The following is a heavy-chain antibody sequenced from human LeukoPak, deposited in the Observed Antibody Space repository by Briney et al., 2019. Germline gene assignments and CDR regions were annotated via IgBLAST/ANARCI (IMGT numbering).Heavy chain of an antibody. CDR1: GYTFTSYY. CDR3: ARVVQSTDSSGFYLPEYFQH. J-gene: IGHJ1*01. Sequence: ASVKVSCKASGYTFTSYYMHWVRQAPGQGLEWMGWINPNSGGTNYAQKFQGRVTMTRDTSISTAYMELSRLRSDDTAVYYCARVVQSTDSSGFYLPEYFQHWGQGTLVTVSS. CDR2: INPNSGGT. V-gene: IGHV1-2*02. D-gene: IGHD3-22*01.